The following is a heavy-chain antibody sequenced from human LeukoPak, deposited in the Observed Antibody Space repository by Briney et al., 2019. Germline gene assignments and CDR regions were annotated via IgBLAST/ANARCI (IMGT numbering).Heavy chain of an antibody. Sequence: GGSLRLSCAASGFTFSTYAMHSVRQAPGRGLEWVAFISYDGNKKDYAESVKGRFTISRDNSENTRYLQMNSLRIEDAGVYYCARPSDHYYYYLYMDVWGQGTTVTVSS. CDR2: ISYDGNKK. CDR3: ARPSDHYYYYLYMDV. V-gene: IGHV3-30*04. J-gene: IGHJ6*03. CDR1: GFTFSTYA.